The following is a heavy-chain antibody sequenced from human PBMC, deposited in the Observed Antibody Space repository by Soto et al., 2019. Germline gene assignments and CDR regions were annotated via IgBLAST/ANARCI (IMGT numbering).Heavy chain of an antibody. V-gene: IGHV4-59*12. CDR1: GGSISTYY. CDR3: ARGGQLSVAGSLDS. D-gene: IGHD6-19*01. J-gene: IGHJ4*02. Sequence: SETLSLTCTVSGGSISTYYWTWIRQPPGKGLEWVGNIYYSGRTNYNPSLKRRVTISVDMSKNQFSLSLDFVTAADTAVYYCARGGQLSVAGSLDSWGQGTLVTVSS. CDR2: IYYSGRT.